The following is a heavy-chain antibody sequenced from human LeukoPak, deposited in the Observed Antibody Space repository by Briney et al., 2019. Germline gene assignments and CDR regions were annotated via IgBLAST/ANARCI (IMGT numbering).Heavy chain of an antibody. J-gene: IGHJ6*03. CDR2: ISSSSSYI. D-gene: IGHD6-19*01. V-gene: IGHV3-21*04. CDR3: AREGYSSGWQLYYYYMDV. Sequence: PGGSLRLSCAASGFTFSSYSMNWVRQAPGKGLEWVSSISSSSSYIYYADSVKGRFTISRDNAKNSLYLQMNSLRAEDTALYYCAREGYSSGWQLYYYYMDVWGKGTTVTVSS. CDR1: GFTFSSYS.